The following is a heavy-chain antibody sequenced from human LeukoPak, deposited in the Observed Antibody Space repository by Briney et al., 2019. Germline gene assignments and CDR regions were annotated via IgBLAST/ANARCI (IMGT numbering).Heavy chain of an antibody. Sequence: SETLSLTCTVSGGSISSYYWSWIRQPPGKGLEWIGEINHSGSTNYNPSLKSRATISVDTSKNQFSLKLSSVTAADTAVYYCARGLEYGGFDYWGQGTLVTVSS. D-gene: IGHD2-2*01. V-gene: IGHV4-34*01. J-gene: IGHJ4*02. CDR2: INHSGST. CDR1: GGSISSYY. CDR3: ARGLEYGGFDY.